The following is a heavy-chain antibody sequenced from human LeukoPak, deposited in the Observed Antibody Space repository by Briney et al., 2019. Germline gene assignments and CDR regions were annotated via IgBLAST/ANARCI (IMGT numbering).Heavy chain of an antibody. V-gene: IGHV3-21*01. D-gene: IGHD2-15*01. J-gene: IGHJ3*02. Sequence: KSGGSLRLSCAASGFTFSSYSMNWVRQAPGKGLEWVSSISSSSSYIYYADSVKGRFTISRDNAKNTLYLQMSSLRAEDTAIYYCARGVGGSRAFDMWGQGTMVTVS. CDR1: GFTFSSYS. CDR3: ARGVGGSRAFDM. CDR2: ISSSSSYI.